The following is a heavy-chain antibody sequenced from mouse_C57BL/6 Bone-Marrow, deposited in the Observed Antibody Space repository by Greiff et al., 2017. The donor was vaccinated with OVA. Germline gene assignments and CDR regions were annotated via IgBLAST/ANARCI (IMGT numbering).Heavy chain of an antibody. D-gene: IGHD1-1*01. Sequence: EVKLMESGGDLVKPGGSLKLSCAASGFTFSSYGMSWVRQTPDKRLEWVATISSGGSYTYYPDSVKGRFTISRDNAKNNLYLQMSILKSEDTAIYNCARHYYGSSYYWGQGTTLTVSS. CDR2: ISSGGSYT. CDR3: ARHYYGSSYY. CDR1: GFTFSSYG. J-gene: IGHJ2*01. V-gene: IGHV5-6*01.